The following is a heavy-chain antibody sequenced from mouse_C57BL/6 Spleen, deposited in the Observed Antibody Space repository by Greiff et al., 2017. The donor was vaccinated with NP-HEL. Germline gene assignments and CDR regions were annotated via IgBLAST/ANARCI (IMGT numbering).Heavy chain of an antibody. J-gene: IGHJ1*03. CDR2: IYPGDGDT. CDR3: ARNYYYGSSYSDWYFDV. V-gene: IGHV1-82*01. CDR1: GYTFTDYN. Sequence: VQLQQSGPELVKPGASVKMSCKASGYTFTDYNMHWVKQSHGKSLEWIGRIYPGDGDTNYNGKFKGKATLTADKSSSTAYMQLSSLTSEDSAVYFCARNYYYGSSYSDWYFDVWGTGTTVTVSS. D-gene: IGHD1-1*01.